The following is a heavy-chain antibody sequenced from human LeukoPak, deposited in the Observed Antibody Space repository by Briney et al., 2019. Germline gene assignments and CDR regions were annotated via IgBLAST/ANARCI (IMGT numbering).Heavy chain of an antibody. J-gene: IGHJ4*02. CDR2: IYTSGST. V-gene: IGHV4-4*07. D-gene: IGHD3-10*01. CDR1: GDSISSYY. CDR3: ARDRRPQSYRHSGHIFDY. Sequence: SETLSLTCTVSGDSISSYYWSWIRQPAGKGLEWIGRIYTSGSTNYNPSLKSRVTMSVDTSKNQFSLKLSSVTAADTAVYYCARDRRPQSYRHSGHIFDYWGQGTLVTVSS.